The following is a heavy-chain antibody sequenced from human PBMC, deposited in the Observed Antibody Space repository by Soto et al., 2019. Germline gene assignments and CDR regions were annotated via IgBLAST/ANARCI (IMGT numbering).Heavy chain of an antibody. CDR1: GFTFSSYA. V-gene: IGHV3-23*01. J-gene: IGHJ4*02. D-gene: IGHD1-26*01. CDR2: ISGSGGST. CDR3: ARRGSGSYYDS. Sequence: EVQLLESGGGLVQPGGSLRLSCAASGFTFSSYAMRWVRQAPVKGLEWVSAISGSGGSTYYADSVKGRFTISRDNSKNTLYLHMNSLIAEDTAVCYCARRGSGSYYDSWGQRTLVTVSS.